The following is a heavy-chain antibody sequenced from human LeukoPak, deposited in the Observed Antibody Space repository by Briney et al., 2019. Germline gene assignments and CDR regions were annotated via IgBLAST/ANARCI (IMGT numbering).Heavy chain of an antibody. J-gene: IGHJ4*02. CDR1: GGSISSRNYY. Sequence: SETLSLTCTVSGGSISSRNYYWGWIRQSPGKGLEWIGSIYYSGSTYYKSSLKSRVTISADTSRNQFSLRLTSVTATDTAVYYCARQPPFFGDYGGYWGKGTLVTVSS. CDR3: ARQPPFFGDYGGY. D-gene: IGHD4/OR15-4a*01. CDR2: IYYSGST. V-gene: IGHV4-39*01.